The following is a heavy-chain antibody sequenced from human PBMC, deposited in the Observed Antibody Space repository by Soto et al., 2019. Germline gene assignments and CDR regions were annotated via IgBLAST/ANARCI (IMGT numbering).Heavy chain of an antibody. CDR2: ISAYNGNT. J-gene: IGHJ5*02. Sequence: ASVKVSCKASGYAFTSYDISRVRQAPGQGLEWMGWISAYNGNTNYAQKLQGRVTMTTDTSTSTAYMELRSLRSDDTAVYYCVRGKSRNWFDPWGQGTLVTVSS. CDR1: GYAFTSYD. CDR3: VRGKSRNWFDP. V-gene: IGHV1-18*01.